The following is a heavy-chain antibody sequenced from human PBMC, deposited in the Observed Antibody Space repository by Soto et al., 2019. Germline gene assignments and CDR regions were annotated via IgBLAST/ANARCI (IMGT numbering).Heavy chain of an antibody. Sequence: ASVKVSCKASGYTFTSYGISWARQAPGQGLEWMGWISAYNGNTNYAQKLQGRVTMTTDTSTSTAYMELRSLRSDDTAVYYCARTTYYDFWSGYPSGGMDAWGQGTTVTAP. CDR3: ARTTYYDFWSGYPSGGMDA. V-gene: IGHV1-18*01. CDR1: GYTFTSYG. J-gene: IGHJ6*02. D-gene: IGHD3-3*01. CDR2: ISAYNGNT.